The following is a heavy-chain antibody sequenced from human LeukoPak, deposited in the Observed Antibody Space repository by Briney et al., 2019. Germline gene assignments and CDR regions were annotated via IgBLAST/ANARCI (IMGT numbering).Heavy chain of an antibody. CDR1: GGTFSSYA. CDR2: ISAYSGNT. D-gene: IGHD6-6*01. J-gene: IGHJ6*03. V-gene: IGHV1-18*01. Sequence: ASVKVSCKASGGTFSSYAFTWVRQAPGQGLEWMGWISAYSGNTHYSHKLQGRVTMTTDTSTSTGYMELRSLRSDDTAVYYCASGRYSSSSPHYYYYYMDVWGKGTTVTVSS. CDR3: ASGRYSSSSPHYYYYYMDV.